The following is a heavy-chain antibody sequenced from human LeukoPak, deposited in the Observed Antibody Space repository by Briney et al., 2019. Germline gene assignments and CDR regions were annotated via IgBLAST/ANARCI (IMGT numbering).Heavy chain of an antibody. CDR1: GYSISSGYY. Sequence: HPSETPSLTCAVSGYSISSGYYWGWIRQPPGKGLEWIGNIYHSGSTYKNPSLKSRVTISLDTSKNQFSLSLSSVTAADTAMYYCARLSGAPIRHPIYHFDYWGQGTLVTVSS. CDR2: IYHSGST. D-gene: IGHD2-2*02. CDR3: ARLSGAPIRHPIYHFDY. V-gene: IGHV4-38-2*01. J-gene: IGHJ4*02.